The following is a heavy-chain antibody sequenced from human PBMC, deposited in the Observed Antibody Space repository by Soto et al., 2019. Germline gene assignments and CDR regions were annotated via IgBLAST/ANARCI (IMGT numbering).Heavy chain of an antibody. CDR3: ARVDVVVAADAFDI. CDR1: EFTFSNFG. Sequence: QVQLVESGGGVVQPGRSLRLSCAASEFTFSNFGMHWVRQAPGKGLEWVAVIYYDGSNEYYADSVKGRFTISRDNSKNTLYLQMNSLRAEETSVYYCARVDVVVAADAFDIWGQWTMVTVSS. D-gene: IGHD2-15*01. J-gene: IGHJ3*02. CDR2: IYYDGSNE. V-gene: IGHV3-33*01.